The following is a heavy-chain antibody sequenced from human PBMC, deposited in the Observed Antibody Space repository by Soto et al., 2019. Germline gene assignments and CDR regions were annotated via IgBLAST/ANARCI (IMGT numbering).Heavy chain of an antibody. J-gene: IGHJ6*02. Sequence: GXSVKVSCKGSGYTFTCYYMHWVRQAPGQGLEWMGWINPNSGGTNYAQKFQGRVTMTRDTSISTAYMELSRLRSDDTAVYYCARDDYGGNSYYYYGMDVWGQGTTVTVSS. CDR2: INPNSGGT. CDR3: ARDDYGGNSYYYYGMDV. D-gene: IGHD4-17*01. V-gene: IGHV1-2*02. CDR1: GYTFTCYY.